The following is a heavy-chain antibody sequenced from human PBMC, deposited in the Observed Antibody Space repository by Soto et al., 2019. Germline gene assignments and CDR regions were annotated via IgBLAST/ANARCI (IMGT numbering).Heavy chain of an antibody. Sequence: QVQLVESGGGVVQPGRSLRLSCAASGFTFSSYGMHWVRQATGKGTEWVAVIWYDGSNKYYADYVKGRFTISRDNSKNTMYLQMNSLGAEDTAMYYSARDAIANVPLEGYYYYYYMDVWGKGTTVTVSS. CDR3: ARDAIANVPLEGYYYYYYMDV. J-gene: IGHJ6*03. V-gene: IGHV3-33*01. CDR1: GFTFSSYG. D-gene: IGHD2-2*01. CDR2: IWYDGSNK.